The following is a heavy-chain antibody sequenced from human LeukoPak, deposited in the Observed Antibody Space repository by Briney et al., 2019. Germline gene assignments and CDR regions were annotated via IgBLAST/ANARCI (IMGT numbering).Heavy chain of an antibody. Sequence: VKVSCKASGGTFSSYAISWVRQAPGQGLEWMGRIIPILGIANYAQKFQGRVTITADKSTSTAYMELSSLRSEDTAVYYCARDPSITGTKTLDYWGQGTLVTVSS. J-gene: IGHJ4*02. V-gene: IGHV1-69*10. CDR2: IIPILGIA. D-gene: IGHD1-7*01. CDR3: ARDPSITGTKTLDY. CDR1: GGTFSSYA.